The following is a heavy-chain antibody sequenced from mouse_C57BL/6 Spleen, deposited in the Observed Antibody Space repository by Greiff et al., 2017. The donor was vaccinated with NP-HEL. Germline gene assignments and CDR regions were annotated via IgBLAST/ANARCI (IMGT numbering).Heavy chain of an antibody. D-gene: IGHD2-3*01. J-gene: IGHJ2*01. CDR3: ARQGGYSLGY. V-gene: IGHV5-6*01. Sequence: EVQRVESGGDLVKPGGSLKLSCAASGFTFSSYGMSWVRQTPDKRLEWVATISSGGSYTYYPDSVKGRFTISRDNAKNTLYLQMSSLKSEDTAMYYCARQGGYSLGYWGQGTTLTVSS. CDR1: GFTFSSYG. CDR2: ISSGGSYT.